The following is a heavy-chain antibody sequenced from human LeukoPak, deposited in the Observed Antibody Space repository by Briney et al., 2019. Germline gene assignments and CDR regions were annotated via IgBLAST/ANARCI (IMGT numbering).Heavy chain of an antibody. D-gene: IGHD3-10*01. CDR3: ARYYYGSGSYYRLGFYDY. J-gene: IGHJ4*02. V-gene: IGHV4-34*01. CDR1: GWSFSGYS. CDR2: INHSGST. Sequence: SETLSLTCAVYGWSFSGYSWSWIRQPPGKGLEWIGEINHSGSTNYNPSLKSRVTISVDTSKNQFSLKLSSVTAADTAVYYCARYYYGSGSYYRLGFYDYWGQGTLVTVSS.